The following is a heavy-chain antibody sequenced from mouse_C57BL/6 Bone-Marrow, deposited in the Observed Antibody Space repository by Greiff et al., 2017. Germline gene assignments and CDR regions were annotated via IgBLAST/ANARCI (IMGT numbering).Heavy chain of an antibody. CDR1: GLTFSSYA. CDR3: ARDRRLRRRFAY. CDR2: ISDGGSYT. D-gene: IGHD2-4*01. J-gene: IGHJ3*01. V-gene: IGHV5-4*01. Sequence: EVQLVESGGGLVKPGGSLKLSCAASGLTFSSYAMSWVRQTPETRLEWVATISDGGSYTYYPDNVKGRFTIARDNAKNNLYLQMSHLKSEDTAMYYCARDRRLRRRFAYWGQGTLVTVSA.